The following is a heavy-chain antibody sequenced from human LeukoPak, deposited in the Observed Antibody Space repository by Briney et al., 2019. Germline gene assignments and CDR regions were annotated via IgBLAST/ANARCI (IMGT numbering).Heavy chain of an antibody. CDR2: ISGGGGTT. J-gene: IGHJ1*01. Sequence: PGGSLRLSCAASGFTFDDYAMHWVRHAPVKGLEWVSLISGGGGTTYYADSVKGRFTISRDNSKNSLYLQMNSLRTEDTALYYCAKDRYSSTWVYFQHWGQGTLLTVSS. D-gene: IGHD6-13*01. CDR3: AKDRYSSTWVYFQH. CDR1: GFTFDDYA. V-gene: IGHV3-43*02.